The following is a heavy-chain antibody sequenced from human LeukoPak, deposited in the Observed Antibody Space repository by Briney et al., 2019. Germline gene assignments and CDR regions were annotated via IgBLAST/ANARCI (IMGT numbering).Heavy chain of an antibody. J-gene: IGHJ4*02. V-gene: IGHV4-39*07. Sequence: SETLSLTCTVSGDSISSSSSYWGWIRQPPGEGLEWIGSIYYSGSTYYNTSLKSRVTISVDTSKNQFSLKLSSVTAADTAVYYCARGETIFGVVISTDYWGQGTLVTVSS. CDR2: IYYSGST. CDR3: ARGETIFGVVISTDY. CDR1: GDSISSSSSY. D-gene: IGHD3-3*01.